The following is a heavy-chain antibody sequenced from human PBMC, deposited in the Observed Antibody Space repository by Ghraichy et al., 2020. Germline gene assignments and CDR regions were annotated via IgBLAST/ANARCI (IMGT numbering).Heavy chain of an antibody. Sequence: SQTLSLTCTVSGDSINSRYWSWIRQPPGKGLEWVGSIYFTGSANYNSSLKSRVTVFVDTSKNQFSLRLTSVTAADTAVYFCAGAWRSFFYAMDVWGPGTTVAVSS. CDR1: GDSINSRY. CDR3: AGAWRSFFYAMDV. J-gene: IGHJ6*02. V-gene: IGHV4-59*08. D-gene: IGHD2/OR15-2a*01. CDR2: IYFTGSA.